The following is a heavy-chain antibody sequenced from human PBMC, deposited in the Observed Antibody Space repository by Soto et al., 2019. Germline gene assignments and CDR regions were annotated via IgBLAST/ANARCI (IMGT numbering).Heavy chain of an antibody. Sequence: QVQLVQSGAEVKKPGSSVKVSCKASGGTFSSYTISWVRQAPGQGLEWMGRIIPVLGIANYAQKFQGRVTITAEKSTSTAYMELSSLRSEETAVYYCARAEYSGYSTSDAFDIWGQRTMVTFSS. CDR2: IIPVLGIA. CDR1: GGTFSSYT. D-gene: IGHD5-12*01. V-gene: IGHV1-69*02. CDR3: ARAEYSGYSTSDAFDI. J-gene: IGHJ3*02.